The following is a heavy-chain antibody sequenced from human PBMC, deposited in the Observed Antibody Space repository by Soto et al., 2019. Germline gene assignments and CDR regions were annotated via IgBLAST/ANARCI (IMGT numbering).Heavy chain of an antibody. Sequence: GGSLRLSCAASGFTFSSYGMHWVRQAPGKGLEWVAVIWYDGSNKYYADSVKGRFTISRDNSKNTLYLQMNSLRAEDTAVYYCERDSTTIFGPYGMDVWGQGTTVTVSS. D-gene: IGHD3-3*01. J-gene: IGHJ6*02. CDR3: ERDSTTIFGPYGMDV. V-gene: IGHV3-33*01. CDR2: IWYDGSNK. CDR1: GFTFSSYG.